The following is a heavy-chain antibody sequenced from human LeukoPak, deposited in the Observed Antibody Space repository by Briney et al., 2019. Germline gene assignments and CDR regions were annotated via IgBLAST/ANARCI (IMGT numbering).Heavy chain of an antibody. CDR3: AREKVDCSSTSCYIDY. V-gene: IGHV1-2*02. D-gene: IGHD2-2*02. CDR1: GYTFTGYY. J-gene: IGHJ4*02. Sequence: EASVKVSCMASGYTFTGYYMHWVRQAPGQGLEWMGWINPNSGGTNYAQKFQGRVTMTRDTSISTAYMELSRLRSDDTAVYYCAREKVDCSSTSCYIDYWGQGTLVTVSS. CDR2: INPNSGGT.